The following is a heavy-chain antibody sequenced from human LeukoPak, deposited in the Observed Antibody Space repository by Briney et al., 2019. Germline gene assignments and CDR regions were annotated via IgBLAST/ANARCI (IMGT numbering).Heavy chain of an antibody. V-gene: IGHV3-23*01. Sequence: PGGSLRLSCAASGFTFSSYAMTWVRQAPGKGLEWVSAISGSGGSTYYADSVKGRFTISRDNSKNTLYLQMNSLRAEDTAVYYCAKTSGVVPAAIDYWGQGTLVTVSS. CDR3: AKTSGVVPAAIDY. CDR2: ISGSGGST. D-gene: IGHD2-2*01. CDR1: GFTFSSYA. J-gene: IGHJ4*02.